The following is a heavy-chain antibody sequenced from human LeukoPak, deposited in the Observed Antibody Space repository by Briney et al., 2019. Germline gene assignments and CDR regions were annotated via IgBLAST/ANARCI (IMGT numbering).Heavy chain of an antibody. CDR1: GFTFSSYA. V-gene: IGHV3-23*01. Sequence: HPGGSLRLSCAASGFTFSSYAMSWVRQAPGKGLEWVSAIIGSGGSTYYADSVKGRFTISRDNSKNTLYLQMNSLRAEDTALYYCTNVPVIVVVTPDYWGQGTLVTVSS. CDR3: TNVPVIVVVTPDY. CDR2: IIGSGGST. D-gene: IGHD3-16*02. J-gene: IGHJ4*02.